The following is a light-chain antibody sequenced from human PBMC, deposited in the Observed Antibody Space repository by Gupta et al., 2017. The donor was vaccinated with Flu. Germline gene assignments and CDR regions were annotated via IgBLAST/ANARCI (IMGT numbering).Light chain of an antibody. Sequence: GNAPKLLIYTSSNLQSGVPSSFSGRGSGTYFAVTITNLQPEDFATYYCHQSYSSQYTFGQVTKL. V-gene: IGKV1-39*01. CDR2: TSS. J-gene: IGKJ2*01. CDR3: HQSYSSQYT.